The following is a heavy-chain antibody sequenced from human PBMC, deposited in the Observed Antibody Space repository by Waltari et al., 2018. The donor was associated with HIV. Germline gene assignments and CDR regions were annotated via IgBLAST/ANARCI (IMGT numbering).Heavy chain of an antibody. CDR3: ARDRSDDFWSGPNYGMDV. CDR1: GFDFNTYS. CDR2: IRGSNTYI. J-gene: IGHJ6*02. D-gene: IGHD3-3*01. V-gene: IGHV3-21*06. Sequence: EEHLVESGGGLVKPGESLRLSCAASGFDFNTYSMNWVRQAPGKGLEWVSSIRGSNTYIYYADSVKGRFTSSRDNAKNSLYLQMSSLRAEDTAVYYCARDRSDDFWSGPNYGMDVWGQGTTVTVSS.